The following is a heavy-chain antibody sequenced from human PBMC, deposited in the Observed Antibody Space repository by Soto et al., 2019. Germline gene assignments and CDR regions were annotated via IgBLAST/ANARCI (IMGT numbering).Heavy chain of an antibody. D-gene: IGHD6-19*01. J-gene: IGHJ4*02. Sequence: GASVKVSCKAFGYTFTSYGISWVRQAPGQGLEWMGWISAYNGNTNYARKLQGRVTMTTDTSTSTAYMELRSLRSDDTAVYYCARWSSGWHFDYWGQGTLVTVSS. CDR3: ARWSSGWHFDY. CDR2: ISAYNGNT. CDR1: GYTFTSYG. V-gene: IGHV1-18*01.